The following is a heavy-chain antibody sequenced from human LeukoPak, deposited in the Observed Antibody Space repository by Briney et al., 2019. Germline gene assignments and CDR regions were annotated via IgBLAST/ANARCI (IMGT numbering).Heavy chain of an antibody. CDR1: GGSISSGGYY. CDR3: AGGGAGATWFDP. D-gene: IGHD1-26*01. V-gene: IGHV4-31*03. CDR2: IYYSGST. J-gene: IGHJ5*02. Sequence: SQTLSLTCTVSGGSISSGGYYWSCIRQHPGKGLEWIGYIYYSGSTYYNPSLKSRVTISVDTSKNQFSLKLSSVTAADTAVYYCAGGGAGATWFDPWGQGTLVTVSS.